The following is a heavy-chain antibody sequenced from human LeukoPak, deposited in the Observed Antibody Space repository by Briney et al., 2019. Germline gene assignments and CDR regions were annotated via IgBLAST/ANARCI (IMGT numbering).Heavy chain of an antibody. D-gene: IGHD5-12*01. V-gene: IGHV4-39*07. CDR1: GGSISSSSYY. CDR2: IYYSGST. Sequence: PSETLSLTCTVSGGSISSSSYYWGWIRQPPGKGLEWIGSIYYSGSTNYNPSLKSRVTISVDTSKNQFSLKLSSVTAADTAVYYCARRGYSGYGNYYMDVWGKGTTVTISS. J-gene: IGHJ6*03. CDR3: ARRGYSGYGNYYMDV.